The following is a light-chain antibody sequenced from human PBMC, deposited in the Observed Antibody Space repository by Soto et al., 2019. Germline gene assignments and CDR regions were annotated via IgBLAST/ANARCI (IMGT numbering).Light chain of an antibody. Sequence: QSALTQPPSASWSPGQSVTISCTGTSSDVGGYNYVSWYQHHPGKAPKLLIYEVSKRPSGVPDRFSGSKSANTASLAVSGLQAEDEADYCCRSYAGDYNFYVFGTGTKVTVL. CDR3: RSYAGDYNFYV. CDR1: SSDVGGYNY. CDR2: EVS. J-gene: IGLJ1*01. V-gene: IGLV2-8*01.